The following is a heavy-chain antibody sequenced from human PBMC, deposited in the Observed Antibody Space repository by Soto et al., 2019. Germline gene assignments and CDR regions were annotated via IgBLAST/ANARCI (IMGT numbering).Heavy chain of an antibody. CDR3: AREKVGATIGHY. D-gene: IGHD1-26*01. Sequence: QVQLQQWGAGLLKPSETLSLTCAVYGGSFSGYFWTWVRQSPGKGLEWIGEINHSGSTNYNPSLKSRVTMSVDTSKNQFSLKRMSVTAAETAVYYCAREKVGATIGHYWGQGTLVTVSS. V-gene: IGHV4-34*01. CDR1: GGSFSGYF. CDR2: INHSGST. J-gene: IGHJ4*02.